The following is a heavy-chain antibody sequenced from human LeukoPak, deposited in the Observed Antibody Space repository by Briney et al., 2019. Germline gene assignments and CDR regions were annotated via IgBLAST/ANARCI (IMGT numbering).Heavy chain of an antibody. D-gene: IGHD2-15*01. CDR1: GYTFTSYD. CDR3: ARVKDPFYCFDY. Sequence: GASVKVSCKASGYTFTSYDINWVRQATGQGLEWMGWINPYNGNTKNAQKLQDRVTMTTDTSTSTASMELRSLISDDTAVYYYARVKDPFYCFDYWGQGTLVTVSS. CDR2: INPYNGNT. V-gene: IGHV1-18*01. J-gene: IGHJ4*02.